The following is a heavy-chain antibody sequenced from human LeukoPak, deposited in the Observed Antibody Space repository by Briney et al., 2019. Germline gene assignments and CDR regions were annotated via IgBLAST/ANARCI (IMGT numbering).Heavy chain of an antibody. CDR3: ARSIQYDY. V-gene: IGHV1-18*01. Sequence: ASVKVSCKASGYSFISYDISWVRQAPGQGLEWMGWISVYNGYTNYAQKLQGRVTMTTDTSTSTAYMELRSLRSDDTAVHYCARSIQYDYWGQGTLVTVSS. CDR2: ISVYNGYT. J-gene: IGHJ4*02. D-gene: IGHD4-11*01. CDR1: GYSFISYD.